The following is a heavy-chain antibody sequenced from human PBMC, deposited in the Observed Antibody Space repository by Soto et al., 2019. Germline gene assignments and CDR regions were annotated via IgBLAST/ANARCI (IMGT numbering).Heavy chain of an antibody. CDR2: ISWNSGSI. Sequence: EVQLVESGGGLVQPGRSLRLSCAASGFTFDDYAMHWVRQAPGKGLEWVSGISWNSGSIGYVDSVKGRFTISRDNAKNSLYLQMNSLRAEDTALYYCAKDAWGSAGYYMDVWGKGTTVTVSS. D-gene: IGHD7-27*01. V-gene: IGHV3-9*01. J-gene: IGHJ6*03. CDR3: AKDAWGSAGYYMDV. CDR1: GFTFDDYA.